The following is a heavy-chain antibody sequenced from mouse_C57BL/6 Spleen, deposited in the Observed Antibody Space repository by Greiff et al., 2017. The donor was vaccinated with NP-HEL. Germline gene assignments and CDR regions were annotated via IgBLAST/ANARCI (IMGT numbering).Heavy chain of an antibody. V-gene: IGHV2-9-1*01. Sequence: VQLQESGPGLVAPSQSLSITCTVSGFSLTSYAISWVRQPPGKGLEWLEVIWTGGGTNYNSALKSRLSISKDNSKSQVFLKMNSLQTDDTARYYCARNTGPRDAMDYWGQGTSVTVSS. CDR2: IWTGGGT. J-gene: IGHJ4*01. CDR1: GFSLTSYA. D-gene: IGHD1-1*01. CDR3: ARNTGPRDAMDY.